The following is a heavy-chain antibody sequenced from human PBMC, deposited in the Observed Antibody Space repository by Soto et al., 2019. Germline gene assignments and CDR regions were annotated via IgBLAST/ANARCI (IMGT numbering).Heavy chain of an antibody. V-gene: IGHV1-69*01. J-gene: IGHJ6*02. Sequence: QVQLVQSGAEVKKPGSSVKVSCKASGGTFSSYAISWVRQAPGQGLEWMGGIIPIFGTANYAQKFQGRVTITADESTSTAYMELSSLRSEDTAVYYCAGVYVDHHGTYYYGMDVWGQGTTVTVSS. CDR2: IIPIFGTA. D-gene: IGHD5-12*01. CDR1: GGTFSSYA. CDR3: AGVYVDHHGTYYYGMDV.